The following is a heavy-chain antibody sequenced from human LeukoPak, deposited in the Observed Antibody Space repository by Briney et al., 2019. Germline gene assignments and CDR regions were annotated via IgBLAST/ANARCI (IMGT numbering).Heavy chain of an antibody. J-gene: IGHJ5*02. CDR3: ARVGIVATILNWFDP. V-gene: IGHV1-8*01. CDR1: GYTFTSYD. CDR2: MNPNSGNT. D-gene: IGHD5-12*01. Sequence: ASVKVSCKASGYTFTSYDINWVRQATGQGLEWMGWMNPNSGNTGYAQKFQGRVTMTRNTSISTAYMELSSLRSEDTAVYYCARVGIVATILNWFDPWGQGTLVTVSS.